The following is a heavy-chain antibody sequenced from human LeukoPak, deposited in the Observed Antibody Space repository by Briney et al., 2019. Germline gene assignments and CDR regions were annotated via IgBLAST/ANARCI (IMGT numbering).Heavy chain of an antibody. V-gene: IGHV3-23*01. CDR1: GGSISSSSYY. D-gene: IGHD4-23*01. Sequence: ETLSLTCTVSGGSISSSSYYWGWIRQPPGKGLEWVSTISGSGGSTYYADSVKGRFTISRDNSKNTLYLQMNSLRAEDTAVYYCAKRTGYGGNSGGGSDYWGQGTLVTVSS. J-gene: IGHJ4*02. CDR2: ISGSGGST. CDR3: AKRTGYGGNSGGGSDY.